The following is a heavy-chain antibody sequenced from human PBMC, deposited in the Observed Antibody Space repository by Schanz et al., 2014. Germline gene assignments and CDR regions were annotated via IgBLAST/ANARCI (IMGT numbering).Heavy chain of an antibody. CDR2: VPFDGSQK. J-gene: IGHJ4*02. Sequence: VQLVESGGGVVQPGRSLRLSCAASGFTFSSYALHWVRQAPGKGLEWVAFVPFDGSQKFYADSVKGRFTISRDNSKNTVYLQMNSLRPGDTAVYYCARKVVATIGGYYDNWGQGTLVIVSS. CDR3: ARKVVATIGGYYDN. V-gene: IGHV3-30*04. CDR1: GFTFSSYA. D-gene: IGHD5-12*01.